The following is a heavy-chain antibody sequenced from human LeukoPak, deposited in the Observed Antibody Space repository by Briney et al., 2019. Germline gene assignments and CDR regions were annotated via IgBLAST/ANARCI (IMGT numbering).Heavy chain of an antibody. CDR2: ISGSGGST. Sequence: PGGSLRLSCAASGFTFSSYAMSWVRQAPGKGLEWVSAISGSGGSTYYADSVKGRFTISRDNSKNTLYLQMNSLRAEDTAVYYCATLSLRGYSYGYDVDYWGQGTLVTVSS. CDR1: GFTFSSYA. J-gene: IGHJ4*02. D-gene: IGHD5-18*01. CDR3: ATLSLRGYSYGYDVDY. V-gene: IGHV3-23*01.